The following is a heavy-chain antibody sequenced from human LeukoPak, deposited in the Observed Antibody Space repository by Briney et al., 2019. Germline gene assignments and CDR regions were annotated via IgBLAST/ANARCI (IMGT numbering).Heavy chain of an antibody. CDR3: AKAEYYDFWSGSYYFDY. Sequence: PGGSLRLSCAASGFTFSSYAMSWVLQAPGKGLEWVSAISDSGGSTYYADSVKGRFTISRDNSKNTLYLQMNSLRAEDTAVYYCAKAEYYDFWSGSYYFDYWGQGTLVTVSS. D-gene: IGHD3-3*01. J-gene: IGHJ4*02. V-gene: IGHV3-23*01. CDR2: ISDSGGST. CDR1: GFTFSSYA.